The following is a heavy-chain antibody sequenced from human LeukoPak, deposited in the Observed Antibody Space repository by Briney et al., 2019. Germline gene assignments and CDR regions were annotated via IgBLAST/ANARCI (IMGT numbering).Heavy chain of an antibody. CDR2: ISSSSSYI. CDR3: AREVLGGNSA. D-gene: IGHD2-21*01. J-gene: IGHJ4*02. CDR1: GFSFSSYD. V-gene: IGHV3-21*01. Sequence: KPGGSLRLSCAASGFSFSSYDMNWVRQAPGKGLEWVSSISSSSSYIYYADSVKGRFTISRDNAKNSLYLQMNSLRAEDTAVYYCAREVLGGNSAWGRRTLVTVSS.